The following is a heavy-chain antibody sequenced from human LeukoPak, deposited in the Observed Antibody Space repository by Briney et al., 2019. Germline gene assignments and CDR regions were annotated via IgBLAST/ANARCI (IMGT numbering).Heavy chain of an antibody. D-gene: IGHD5-24*01. J-gene: IGHJ3*02. Sequence: ASVKVSCKASGYTFTGYYMHWVRQAPGQGLEWMGWINPNSGGTNYAQKFQGGVTMTRDTSISTAYMELSRLRSDDTAVYYCARDRDRWLQFLGIWGQGTMVTVSS. CDR3: ARDRDRWLQFLGI. CDR1: GYTFTGYY. CDR2: INPNSGGT. V-gene: IGHV1-2*02.